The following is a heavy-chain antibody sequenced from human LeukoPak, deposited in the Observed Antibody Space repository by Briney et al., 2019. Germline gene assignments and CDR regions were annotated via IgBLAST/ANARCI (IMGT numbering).Heavy chain of an antibody. Sequence: PGGSLRLSCAVSGFDVHTFAMSWVRLAPGKGLEWLASITKYDGRLYYADSVRGRFTISRDTSQNELYLQMDSLRADDSAIYFCAKDHSADGWPTFEYWGRGTLVSVSS. J-gene: IGHJ4*02. V-gene: IGHV3-23*01. CDR1: GFDVHTFA. D-gene: IGHD5-24*01. CDR3: AKDHSADGWPTFEY. CDR2: ITKYDGRL.